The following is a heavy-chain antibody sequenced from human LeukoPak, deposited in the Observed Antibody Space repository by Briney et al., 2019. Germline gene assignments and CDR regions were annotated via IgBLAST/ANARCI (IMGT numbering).Heavy chain of an antibody. D-gene: IGHD1-26*01. CDR3: ARDLVVGATGSNWFDP. V-gene: IGHV3-20*04. CDR2: INWNGGST. J-gene: IGHJ5*02. Sequence: GGSLRLSCEASGFTFDDYGMSWVRQAPGKGLEWASGINWNGGSTGYADSVKGRFTISRDNAKNSLYLQMNSLRAEDTALYYCARDLVVGATGSNWFDPWGQGTLVTVSS. CDR1: GFTFDDYG.